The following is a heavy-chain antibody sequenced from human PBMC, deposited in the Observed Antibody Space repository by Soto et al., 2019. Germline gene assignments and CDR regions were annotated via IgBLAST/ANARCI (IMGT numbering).Heavy chain of an antibody. Sequence: EVQLLESGGALVQPGGSLRLSCAASGFTFSSYAMSWVRQAPGKGLEWVSGISGGGGSAYHADSVKGRFTISRDNSKNTLYLQMNSLRAEDTAVYYCVKAHSGSYRIPFDFWGQGTLVTVSS. D-gene: IGHD1-26*01. CDR1: GFTFSSYA. CDR2: ISGGGGSA. V-gene: IGHV3-23*01. J-gene: IGHJ4*02. CDR3: VKAHSGSYRIPFDF.